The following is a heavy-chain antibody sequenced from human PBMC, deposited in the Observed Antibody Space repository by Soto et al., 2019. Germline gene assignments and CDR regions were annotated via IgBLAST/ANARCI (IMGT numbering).Heavy chain of an antibody. CDR2: ISNYNGDT. J-gene: IGHJ5*02. CDR1: ADTFTSYY. V-gene: IGHV1-18*04. D-gene: IGHD6-19*01. Sequence: ASVKVSCKAPADTFTSYYIHWVRQAPGQGLEWVGWISNYNGDTKYAQKFQGRVTLTTDTSTTTTYMDLRSLTSDDTAVYFCARGDSTGSPTGWFDPWGQGTLVTVSS. CDR3: ARGDSTGSPTGWFDP.